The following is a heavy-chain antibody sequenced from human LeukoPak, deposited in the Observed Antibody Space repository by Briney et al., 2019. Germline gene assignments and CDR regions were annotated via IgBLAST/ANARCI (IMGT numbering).Heavy chain of an antibody. CDR2: IYSGGST. Sequence: ETLSLTCTVSGGSISTSGYYWGWIRQPPGKGLEWVSVIYSGGSTYYADSVKGRFTISRDNSKNTLYLQMNSLRAEDTAVYYCARGGSSWYGPRWFDPWGQGTLVTVSS. CDR3: ARGGSSWYGPRWFDP. J-gene: IGHJ5*02. D-gene: IGHD6-13*01. CDR1: GGSISTSGYY. V-gene: IGHV3-53*01.